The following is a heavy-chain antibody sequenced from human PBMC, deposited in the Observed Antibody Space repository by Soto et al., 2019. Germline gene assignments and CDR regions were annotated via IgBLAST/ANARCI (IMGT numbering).Heavy chain of an antibody. CDR1: GESVSSNTAS. V-gene: IGHV6-1*01. CDR2: TYFRSKWYN. CDR3: AKGDNLGPKTCYAFDH. D-gene: IGHD2-15*01. Sequence: SQTLSLTCANSGESVSSNTASWNWIRQSPSRGLEWLGRTYFRSKWYNDYAVSVKSRIIINPDTSNNQFSLQLNSVTPEDTAVYFCAKGDNLGPKTCYAFDHWGQGIMVTVSS. J-gene: IGHJ4*02.